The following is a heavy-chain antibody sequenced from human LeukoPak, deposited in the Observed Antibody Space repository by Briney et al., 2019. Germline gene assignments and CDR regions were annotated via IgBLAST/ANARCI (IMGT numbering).Heavy chain of an antibody. CDR1: GYSISSGYY. Sequence: ETLSLTCAVSGYSISSGYYWGWIRQPPGKGLEWIGSFYHSGSTYYNASLKSRVTISVDTSKDQFSLKLSSVTAADTAVYYCARDSYCGGDCAARAVDYWGQGTLV. J-gene: IGHJ4*02. D-gene: IGHD2-21*02. CDR2: FYHSGST. CDR3: ARDSYCGGDCAARAVDY. V-gene: IGHV4-38-2*01.